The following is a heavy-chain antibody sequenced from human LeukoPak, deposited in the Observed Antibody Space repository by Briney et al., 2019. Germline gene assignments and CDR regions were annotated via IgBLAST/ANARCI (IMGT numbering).Heavy chain of an antibody. J-gene: IGHJ5*02. CDR1: GYTFTSYY. CDR2: INPSGGST. CDR3: ARGSGRDGYNYWGAPLGWFDP. D-gene: IGHD5-24*01. Sequence: ASVKVSCKASGYTFTSYYMHWVRQAPGQGLEWMGIINPSGGSTSYAQKFQGRVTMTRDTSTSTVYMELSSLRSEDTAVYYCARGSGRDGYNYWGAPLGWFDPWGQGTLVTVSS. V-gene: IGHV1-46*01.